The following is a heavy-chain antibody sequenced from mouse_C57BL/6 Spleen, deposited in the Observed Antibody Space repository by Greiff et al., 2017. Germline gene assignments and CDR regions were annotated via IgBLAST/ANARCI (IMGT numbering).Heavy chain of an antibody. CDR2: IYPGSGNT. J-gene: IGHJ4*01. CDR3: ARSYYDYDVRAMDY. CDR1: GYTFTDYY. Sequence: VQLQQSGAELVRPGASVKLSCKASGYTFTDYYINWVKQRPGQGLEWIARIYPGSGNTYYNEKFKGKATLTAEKSSSTAYMQLSSLTSEDSAVYFCARSYYDYDVRAMDYWGQGTSVTVSS. V-gene: IGHV1-76*01. D-gene: IGHD2-4*01.